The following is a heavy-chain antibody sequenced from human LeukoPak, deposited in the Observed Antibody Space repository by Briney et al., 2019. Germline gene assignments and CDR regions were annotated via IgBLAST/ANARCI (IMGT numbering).Heavy chain of an antibody. CDR3: ASTRHTAMVYFDY. V-gene: IGHV4-34*01. CDR2: INHSGST. J-gene: IGHJ4*02. CDR1: GGSFSGYY. Sequence: SETLSLTCAVYGGSFSGYYWSWIRQPPGKGLEWIGEINHSGSTNYNPSLKSRVTISVDRSKNQFSLKLSSVTAADTAVYYCASTRHTAMVYFDYWGQGTLVTVSS. D-gene: IGHD5-18*01.